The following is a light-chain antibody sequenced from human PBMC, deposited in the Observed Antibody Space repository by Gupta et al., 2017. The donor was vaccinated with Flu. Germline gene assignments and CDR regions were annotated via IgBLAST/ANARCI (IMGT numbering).Light chain of an antibody. CDR1: NLGNYF. V-gene: IGLV3-1*01. CDR3: QTWDSSTGV. J-gene: IGLJ3*02. Sequence: TCSGQNLGNYFVSWYQLRPGQSPVLVIYQDSKRPSGIPERFSGSNSGNTATLTISGTQAMDEADFYCQTWDSSTGVFGGGTTLTV. CDR2: QDS.